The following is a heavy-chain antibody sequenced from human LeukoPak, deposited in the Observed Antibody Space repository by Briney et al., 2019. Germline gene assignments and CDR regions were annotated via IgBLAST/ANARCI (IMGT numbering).Heavy chain of an antibody. CDR2: ISSSSSYI. J-gene: IGHJ3*02. CDR3: ARDGATGDAFDI. D-gene: IGHD1-14*01. Sequence: GGSLRLSCAASGFTFSSYAMSWVRQAPGKGLEWVSSISSSSSYIYYADSVKGRFTISRDNAKNSLYLQMNSLRAEDTAVYYCARDGATGDAFDIWGQGTMVTVSS. CDR1: GFTFSSYA. V-gene: IGHV3-21*01.